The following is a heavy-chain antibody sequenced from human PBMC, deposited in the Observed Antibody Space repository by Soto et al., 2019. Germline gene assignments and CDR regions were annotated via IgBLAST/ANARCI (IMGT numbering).Heavy chain of an antibody. D-gene: IGHD6-19*01. CDR1: GVSITSGGIY. Sequence: QVKLQESGPGLVQPAQTLSLSCTVSGVSITSGGIYWSWLRQHPRQGLEWIGYIYHSGSTTYNPSLTSRVTISVDTSKHQFSLTVTSLTVADTAVYYCARFNSRSGTEYFDYWGQGTLVTVSS. CDR3: ARFNSRSGTEYFDY. CDR2: IYHSGST. J-gene: IGHJ4*02. V-gene: IGHV4-31*03.